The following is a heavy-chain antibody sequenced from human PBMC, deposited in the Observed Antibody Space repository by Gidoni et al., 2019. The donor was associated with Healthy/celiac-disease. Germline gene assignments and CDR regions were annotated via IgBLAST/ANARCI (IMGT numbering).Heavy chain of an antibody. J-gene: IGHJ4*02. D-gene: IGHD3-22*01. V-gene: IGHV5-51*01. CDR1: GYSFTSYW. Sequence: EVQLVQSGAEVKKPGESLKISCEGSGYSFTSYWIGWVRQMPGKGLEWMGIIYPGDSDTRYSPSFQGQVTISADKSISTAYLQWSSLKASDTAMYYCARSEEGYYYDSSGYSGSFDYWGQGTLVTVSS. CDR2: IYPGDSDT. CDR3: ARSEEGYYYDSSGYSGSFDY.